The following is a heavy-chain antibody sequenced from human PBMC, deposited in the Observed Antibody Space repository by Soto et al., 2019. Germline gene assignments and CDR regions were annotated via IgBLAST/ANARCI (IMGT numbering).Heavy chain of an antibody. V-gene: IGHV4-4*02. CDR1: GGSISDTHV. J-gene: IGHJ4*01. CDR3: ATEDSMNWTHDY. Sequence: SETLSLTCVVSGGSISDTHVWSWVRQPPGKGLEWIGEIFPSGTTDYSPSLKSRVTMSLGKSRNQLSLTLNSVTAADTAVYYCATEDSMNWTHDYWGHGILVTVSS. CDR2: IFPSGTT. D-gene: IGHD1-1*01.